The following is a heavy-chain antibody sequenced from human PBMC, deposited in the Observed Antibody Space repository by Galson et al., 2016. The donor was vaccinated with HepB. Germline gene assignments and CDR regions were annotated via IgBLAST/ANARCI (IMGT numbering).Heavy chain of an antibody. V-gene: IGHV3-33*08. Sequence: SLRLSCATSGFTFNNYGINWVRQAPGKGLEWVAVISYDGNNRQYADAVKGRFTISRDSSTNTVYLQMNSLRADDTAVYFCARDRGLLHYYYGMDVRGQGTTVTVSS. CDR1: GFTFNNYG. D-gene: IGHD4-17*01. CDR3: ARDRGLLHYYYGMDV. CDR2: ISYDGNNR. J-gene: IGHJ6*02.